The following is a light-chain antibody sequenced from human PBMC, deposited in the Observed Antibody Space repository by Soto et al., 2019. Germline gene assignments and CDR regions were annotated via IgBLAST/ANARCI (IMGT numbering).Light chain of an antibody. J-gene: IGLJ2*01. Sequence: QSVLTQPPSVSGTPGQSITISCSGSSSNIGTYTLNWYQHLPGTAPKLLFSTYDQPPSGVADRFSGSKSGTSASLALGGLQSLDVAAYYSPAWDDRVNGVVFGGGTKLTVL. V-gene: IGLV1-44*01. CDR3: PAWDDRVNGVV. CDR2: TYD. CDR1: SSNIGTYT.